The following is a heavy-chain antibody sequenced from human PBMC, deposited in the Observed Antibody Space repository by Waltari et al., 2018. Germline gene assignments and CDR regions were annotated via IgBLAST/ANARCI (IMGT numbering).Heavy chain of an antibody. D-gene: IGHD2-8*01. CDR2: IAVGGGVT. Sequence: EVQVLESGGLLVQPGVSLRLPCAASTFSFSHSAMTWVRQAPGKGLEYISSIAVGGGVTVYANSVKGRFTISRDNSKSTLYLQMNSLRGEDTATYYCAKDPNGDYIGAFDTWGQGTMVTVSP. CDR3: AKDPNGDYIGAFDT. J-gene: IGHJ3*02. V-gene: IGHV3-23*01. CDR1: TFSFSHSA.